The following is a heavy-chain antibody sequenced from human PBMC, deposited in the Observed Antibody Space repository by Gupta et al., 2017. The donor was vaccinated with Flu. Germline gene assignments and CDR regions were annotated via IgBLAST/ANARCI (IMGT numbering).Heavy chain of an antibody. J-gene: IGHJ5*02. Sequence: EVQLFESGGGLVQPGGSLRLSCVASGFPFSSYAMSWVRQAPGMGLEWVSGISNTGEKTYYADSVKGRFTISRDNSRNTVYLQMNSLRAEDTAKYFCAKDLLPSEYNWFDPWGQGTLVAVSS. V-gene: IGHV3-23*01. CDR3: AKDLLPSEYNWFDP. CDR1: GFPFSSYA. CDR2: ISNTGEKT.